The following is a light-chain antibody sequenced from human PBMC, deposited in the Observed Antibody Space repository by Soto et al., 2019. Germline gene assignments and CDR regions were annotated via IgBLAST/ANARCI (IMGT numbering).Light chain of an antibody. J-gene: IGKJ1*01. V-gene: IGKV3-15*01. CDR3: QHYNNWPPWT. CDR1: QSVRTY. Sequence: EIVLTQSPVTLSLSLGERATLSCRASQSVRTYLAWYQDKPGQAPKLLIYGASTRAPGIPSRFSGSGSGTEFTLTISSLQSEDFAIYYCQHYNNWPPWTFGQGTKVDIK. CDR2: GAS.